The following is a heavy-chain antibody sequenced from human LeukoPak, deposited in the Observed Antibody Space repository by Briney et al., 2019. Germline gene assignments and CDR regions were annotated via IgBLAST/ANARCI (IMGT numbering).Heavy chain of an antibody. CDR1: GFTFSRFA. D-gene: IGHD4-23*01. CDR3: ARDPDYGGSSYFDY. CDR2: ISSNGGST. Sequence: GGSLRLSCAASGFTFSRFAMHWVRQAPGKGLEYVSAISSNGGSTYYANSVKGRFTISGDNSKNTVHLQMGSLRTEDMAVYYCARDPDYGGSSYFDYWGQGTLVTVSS. V-gene: IGHV3-64*01. J-gene: IGHJ4*02.